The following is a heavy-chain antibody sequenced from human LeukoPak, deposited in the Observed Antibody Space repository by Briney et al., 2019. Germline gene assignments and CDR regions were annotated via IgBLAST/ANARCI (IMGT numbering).Heavy chain of an antibody. CDR3: ANDLGWIQLNLG. J-gene: IGHJ4*02. D-gene: IGHD5-18*01. Sequence: GGSLRLSCAASGFTFSSYEMNWVRQAPGKGLEWVSGITGNGATTYYADSVKGRFTISRDNSRNTVYLQMNSLRAEDTAVYYCANDLGWIQLNLGRGQGTLVTVSS. CDR1: GFTFSSYE. CDR2: ITGNGATT. V-gene: IGHV3-23*01.